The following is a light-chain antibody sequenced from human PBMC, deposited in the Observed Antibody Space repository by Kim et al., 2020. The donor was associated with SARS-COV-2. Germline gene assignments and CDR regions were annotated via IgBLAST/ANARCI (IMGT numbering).Light chain of an antibody. CDR3: SSYTRSSTNYV. CDR1: SCDVGSYNY. J-gene: IGLJ1*01. V-gene: IGLV2-14*03. Sequence: QSITISYTGTSCDVGSYNYVSWYQQHPGKAPKLMIYAVSNRPSGVSNRFSGSKSGNTASLTISGLQAEDEAVYYCSSYTRSSTNYVFGTGTKVTVL. CDR2: AVS.